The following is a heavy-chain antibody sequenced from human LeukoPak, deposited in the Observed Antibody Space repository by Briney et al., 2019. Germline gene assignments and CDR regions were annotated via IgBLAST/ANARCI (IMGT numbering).Heavy chain of an antibody. CDR2: ISYDGSNK. Sequence: PGGSLRLSCAASGFTFSSYAMHWVRQAPGKGLEWVAVISYDGSNKYYADSVKGRFTISRDNSKNTLYLQMNSLRAEDTAVYYCAADSSGYPRTPLDYWGQGTLVTVSS. J-gene: IGHJ4*02. V-gene: IGHV3-30*04. D-gene: IGHD3-22*01. CDR3: AADSSGYPRTPLDY. CDR1: GFTFSSYA.